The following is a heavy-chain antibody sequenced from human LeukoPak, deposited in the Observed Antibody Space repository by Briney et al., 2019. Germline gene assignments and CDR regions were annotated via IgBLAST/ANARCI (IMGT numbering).Heavy chain of an antibody. Sequence: PGKSLRLSCAASGFTFDDYAMHWVRQAPGKGLEWVSGISWNSGSIGYADSVKGRFTISRDNAKNSLYLQMNSLRAEDMALYYCAKERNGELEYWGQGTLVTVSS. CDR3: AKERNGELEY. CDR2: ISWNSGSI. D-gene: IGHD4-17*01. J-gene: IGHJ4*02. V-gene: IGHV3-9*03. CDR1: GFTFDDYA.